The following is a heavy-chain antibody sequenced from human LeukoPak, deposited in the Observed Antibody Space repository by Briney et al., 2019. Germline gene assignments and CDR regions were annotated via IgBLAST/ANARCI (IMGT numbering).Heavy chain of an antibody. CDR1: GFTFSSYT. Sequence: GGSLRLSCAASGFTFSSYTIHWVRQAPGKGLEGVAVISYDGSKTYYADSVKGRFTISRDDSKNTLYLQMNSLRAEDTAVYYCAIGQTGNFDYWGQGTLVTVSS. D-gene: IGHD1-1*01. CDR3: AIGQTGNFDY. V-gene: IGHV3-30*04. CDR2: ISYDGSKT. J-gene: IGHJ4*02.